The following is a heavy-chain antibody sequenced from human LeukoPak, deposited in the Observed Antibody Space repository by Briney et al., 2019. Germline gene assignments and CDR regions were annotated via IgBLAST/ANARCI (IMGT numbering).Heavy chain of an antibody. CDR1: GGSFSGYY. V-gene: IGHV4-34*01. J-gene: IGHJ4*02. D-gene: IGHD3-22*01. Sequence: PSETLSLTCAVYGGSFSGYYWSWIRQPPGKGLEWIGEINHSGSTNYNPSLKSRVTISVDTSKNQFSLKLSSVTAADTALYYCARLLHDSRGYYYFDYWGQGTLVTVSS. CDR3: ARLLHDSRGYYYFDY. CDR2: INHSGST.